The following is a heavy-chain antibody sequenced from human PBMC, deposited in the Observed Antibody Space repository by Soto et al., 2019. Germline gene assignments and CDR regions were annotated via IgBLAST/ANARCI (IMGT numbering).Heavy chain of an antibody. CDR1: GGSFSGYY. J-gene: IGHJ3*02. CDR3: ARDSYGDYVFAFDI. Sequence: SDTLSLTCAVYGGSFSGYYWSWIRQPPGKGLEWIGEINHSGSTNYNPSLKSRVTISVDTSKNQFSLKLSSVTAADTVVYYCARDSYGDYVFAFDIWGQGTMVTVS. V-gene: IGHV4-34*01. D-gene: IGHD4-17*01. CDR2: INHSGST.